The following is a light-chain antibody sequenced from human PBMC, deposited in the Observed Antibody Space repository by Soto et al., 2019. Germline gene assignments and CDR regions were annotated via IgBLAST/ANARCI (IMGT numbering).Light chain of an antibody. V-gene: IGLV2-14*01. J-gene: IGLJ1*01. Sequence: QSALTQPASVSGSPGQSITISCTGTSSDVGGYNYVSWYQQLPGKAPKLMIYDVSNRPSGVSNRFSGSKSGNTASLTISWLQAEDAADYFCSSYTSSSTYVFATGTKLTVL. CDR2: DVS. CDR3: SSYTSSSTYV. CDR1: SSDVGGYNY.